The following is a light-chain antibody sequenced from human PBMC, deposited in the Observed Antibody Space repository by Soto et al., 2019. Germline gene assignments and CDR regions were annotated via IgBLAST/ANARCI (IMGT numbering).Light chain of an antibody. CDR1: QSLLHSNGYNY. CDR2: LGS. Sequence: DIVMTQSPLSLPVTPGEPASISCRSSQSLLHSNGYNYLDWYLQKPGQSPQLLIYLGSNRASGVPDRLSGSGSGTDFTLKISRVEAEDVGLYYCMQALQTPYTFGQGTKLEIK. CDR3: MQALQTPYT. J-gene: IGKJ2*01. V-gene: IGKV2-28*01.